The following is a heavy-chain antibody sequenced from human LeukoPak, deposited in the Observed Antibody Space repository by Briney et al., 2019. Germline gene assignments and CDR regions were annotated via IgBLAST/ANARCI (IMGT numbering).Heavy chain of an antibody. CDR2: INHSGST. CDR1: GGSISSRSYY. D-gene: IGHD6-19*01. CDR3: ARESSIAVAGGLFQEFDY. Sequence: WETLSLTCTVSGGSISSRSYYWSWIRQPPGKGLEWIGEINHSGSTNYNPSLKSRVTISVDTSKNQFSLKLSSVTAADTAVYYCARESSIAVAGGLFQEFDYWGQGTLVTVPT. V-gene: IGHV4-39*07. J-gene: IGHJ4*02.